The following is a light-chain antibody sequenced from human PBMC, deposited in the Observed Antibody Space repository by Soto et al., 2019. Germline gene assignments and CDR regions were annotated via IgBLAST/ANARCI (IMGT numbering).Light chain of an antibody. V-gene: IGKV3-20*01. Sequence: EIVLTQSAGTLSLSPGERATLSCRASQTVSRSYLAWYQQKPGQAPRLLIYGASSRATGIPDRFSGSGSGTDLTLTISRLEPEDFAVYYCQQFRSYPLTFGGGTKVDI. CDR3: QQFRSYPLT. CDR2: GAS. J-gene: IGKJ4*01. CDR1: QTVSRSY.